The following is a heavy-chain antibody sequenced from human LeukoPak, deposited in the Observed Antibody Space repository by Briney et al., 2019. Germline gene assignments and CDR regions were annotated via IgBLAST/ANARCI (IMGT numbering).Heavy chain of an antibody. V-gene: IGHV4-34*01. J-gene: IGHJ4*02. D-gene: IGHD3-10*01. Sequence: PSETLSLTCAVYGGSFSGYYWSWIRQLPGKGLEWIGEINHSGSTNYNPSLKSRVTISVDTSKNQFSLKLSSVTAADTAVYYCARSASYGSGSDYWGQGTLVTVSS. CDR3: ARSASYGSGSDY. CDR1: GGSFSGYY. CDR2: INHSGST.